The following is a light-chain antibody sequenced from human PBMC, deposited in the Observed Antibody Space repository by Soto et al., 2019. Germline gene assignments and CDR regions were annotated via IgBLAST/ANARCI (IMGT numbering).Light chain of an antibody. J-gene: IGLJ1*01. Sequence: QSVLTQPASVSGSPGQSITISFTGTSSDVGGYNYVSWYQQHPGKAPKLMIYDVSNRPSGVSNRFSGSKSGNTASLTISRLQAEDEADYYCSSYTSSSTLDVFGTRSKVTVL. CDR2: DVS. CDR3: SSYTSSSTLDV. CDR1: SSDVGGYNY. V-gene: IGLV2-14*01.